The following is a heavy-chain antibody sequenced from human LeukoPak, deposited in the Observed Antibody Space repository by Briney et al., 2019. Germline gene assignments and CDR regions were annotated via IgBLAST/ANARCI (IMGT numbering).Heavy chain of an antibody. J-gene: IGHJ5*02. Sequence: ASVKVSCKASGYTFTGYYMHWVRQAPGQGLEWMGWINPDSGGTNYAQKFQGRVTMTEDTSTDTAYMELSSLRSEDTAVYYCATGLDYWFDPWGQGTLVTVSS. CDR2: INPDSGGT. CDR1: GYTFTGYY. D-gene: IGHD3-9*01. CDR3: ATGLDYWFDP. V-gene: IGHV1-2*02.